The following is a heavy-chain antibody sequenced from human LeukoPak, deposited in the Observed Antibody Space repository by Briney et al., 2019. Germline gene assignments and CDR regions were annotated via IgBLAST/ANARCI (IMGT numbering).Heavy chain of an antibody. CDR1: GGSISSYY. D-gene: IGHD1-26*01. Sequence: PSETLSLTCTVSGGSISSYYWSWIRQPPGKGLEWIGYIYYSGSTNYNPSLKSRVTISVDTSKNQFSLKLSSVTAADTAVYYCARRIAVQYSGSPGSSYMDVWGKGTTVTVSS. V-gene: IGHV4-59*01. CDR2: IYYSGST. J-gene: IGHJ6*03. CDR3: ARRIAVQYSGSPGSSYMDV.